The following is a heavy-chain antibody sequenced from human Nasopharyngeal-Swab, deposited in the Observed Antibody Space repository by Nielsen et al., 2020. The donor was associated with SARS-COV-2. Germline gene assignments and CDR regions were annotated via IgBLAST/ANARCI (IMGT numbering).Heavy chain of an antibody. D-gene: IGHD1-26*01. V-gene: IGHV3-7*01. CDR1: GLTFSSYW. CDR3: ARVGGSYFYGYFDY. CDR2: IKQDGSEK. Sequence: GESLKISCAASGLTFSSYWMSWVRQAPGKGLEWVANIKQDGSEKYYVDSVKGRFTISRDNAKNSLYLQMNSLRAEDTAVYCCARVGGSYFYGYFDYWGQGTPVTVSS. J-gene: IGHJ4*02.